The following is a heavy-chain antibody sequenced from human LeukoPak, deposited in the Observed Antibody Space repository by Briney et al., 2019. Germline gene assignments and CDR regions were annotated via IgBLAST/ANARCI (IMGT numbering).Heavy chain of an antibody. CDR3: VTEWGQPMPAARCYSMDF. CDR1: DFAFSNYA. Sequence: GGSLRLSCETSDFAFSNYAMSWVRQAPGRGLEWVSGINYGGGVTYYADSVKGRFTISRDNSKNTLFLQMNSLRAEDTALYFCVTEWGQPMPAARCYSMDFWGQGTMVTVSS. V-gene: IGHV3-23*01. CDR2: INYGGGVT. J-gene: IGHJ6*02. D-gene: IGHD2-2*01.